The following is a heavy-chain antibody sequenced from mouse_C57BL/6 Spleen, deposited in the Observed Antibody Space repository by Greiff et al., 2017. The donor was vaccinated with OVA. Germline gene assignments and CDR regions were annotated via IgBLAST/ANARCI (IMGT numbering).Heavy chain of an antibody. CDR2: INPGSGGT. CDR1: GYAFTNYL. CDR3: ARRDDYDEGYYAMDY. Sequence: QVQLKQSGAELVRPGTSVKVSCKASGYAFTNYLIEWVKQRPGQGLEWIGVINPGSGGTNYNEKFKGKATLTADKSSSTAYMQLSSLTSEDSAVYFCARRDDYDEGYYAMDYWGQGTSVTVSS. D-gene: IGHD2-4*01. J-gene: IGHJ4*01. V-gene: IGHV1-54*01.